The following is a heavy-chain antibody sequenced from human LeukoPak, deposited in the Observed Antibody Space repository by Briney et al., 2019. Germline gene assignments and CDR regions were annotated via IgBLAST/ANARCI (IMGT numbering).Heavy chain of an antibody. Sequence: GSLRLSCAASGFTFSNAWMSWVRQAPGKGLEWVGYIYYSGSTNYNPSLKSRVTMSVDRSKNQFSLKLSSVTAADTAVYYCARVFPLSVNDAFDMWGQGTMVTVSS. V-gene: IGHV4-59*01. CDR1: GFTFSNAW. CDR3: ARVFPLSVNDAFDM. D-gene: IGHD2-21*01. J-gene: IGHJ3*02. CDR2: IYYSGST.